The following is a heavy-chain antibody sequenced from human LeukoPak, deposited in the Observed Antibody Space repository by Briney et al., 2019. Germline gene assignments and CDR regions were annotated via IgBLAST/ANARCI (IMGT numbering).Heavy chain of an antibody. Sequence: SETLSLTCTVSGGSISSSRYYWGWIRQPPGKGLEWIGSIYYSGSTYYNPSLKSRVTMSVDTSKNQISLRLYSVTAADTAVYYCVREGYDSSGYYLDSWGQGTLVTVSS. J-gene: IGHJ4*02. D-gene: IGHD3-22*01. V-gene: IGHV4-39*07. CDR3: VREGYDSSGYYLDS. CDR2: IYYSGST. CDR1: GGSISSSRYY.